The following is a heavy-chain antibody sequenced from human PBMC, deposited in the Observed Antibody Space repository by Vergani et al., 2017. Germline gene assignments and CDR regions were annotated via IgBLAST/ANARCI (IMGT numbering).Heavy chain of an antibody. Sequence: QVQLVESGGGLVKPGGSLRLSCAASGFTFSDYYMSWIRQAPGKGLEWVSYISSSGSTIYYADSVKGRFTISRDNAKNSLYLQMNSLRAEDTAVYYFARTGNWAASCTLYYYYYMDVWGKGTTVTVSS. D-gene: IGHD6-13*01. CDR2: ISSSGSTI. J-gene: IGHJ6*03. CDR3: ARTGNWAASCTLYYYYYMDV. V-gene: IGHV3-11*01. CDR1: GFTFSDYY.